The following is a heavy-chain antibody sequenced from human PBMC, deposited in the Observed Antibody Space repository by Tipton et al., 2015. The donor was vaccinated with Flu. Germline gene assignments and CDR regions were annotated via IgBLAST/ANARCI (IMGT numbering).Heavy chain of an antibody. V-gene: IGHV4-38-2*02. Sequence: TLSLTCTVSGYSISSGYYWGWIRQPPGKGLEWIGSIYHSGSTYYNPSLKSRVTISVDTSKNQFSLKLSPVTAADTAVYYCARETPYCSSTSCYLRSSTGFDYWGQGTLVTVSS. CDR2: IYHSGST. CDR3: ARETPYCSSTSCYLRSSTGFDY. D-gene: IGHD2-2*01. J-gene: IGHJ4*02. CDR1: GYSISSGYY.